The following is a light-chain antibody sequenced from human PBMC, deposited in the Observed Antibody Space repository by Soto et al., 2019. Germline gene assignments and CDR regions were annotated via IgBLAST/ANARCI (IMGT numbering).Light chain of an antibody. V-gene: IGLV1-40*01. CDR1: SSNIGAGYD. J-gene: IGLJ1*01. Sequence: QPVLTQPPSVSGAPGQRVTIPCTGSSSNIGAGYDVHWYQQLPGTAPKLLIYGNSNRPSGVPDRFSGSKSGTSASLAITGLQAEDEADYYCQSYDSSYVFGTGTKVTVL. CDR2: GNS. CDR3: QSYDSSYV.